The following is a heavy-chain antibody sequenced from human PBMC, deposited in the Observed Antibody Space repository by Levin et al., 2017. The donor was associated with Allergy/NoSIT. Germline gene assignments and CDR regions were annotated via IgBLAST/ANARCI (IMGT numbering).Heavy chain of an antibody. D-gene: IGHD6-19*01. CDR2: ISYDGNNE. V-gene: IGHV3-30*18. CDR3: AKDSGIAVTPGLSWCDP. Sequence: GESLKISCAASGFNFNFYGMHWVRQAPGKGLEWVAVISYDGNNEHYEDSVKGRFTISRDNSKKTLFLQMNSLRPEDTAVYYCAKDSGIAVTPGLSWCDPWGHGTLVTVSS. CDR1: GFNFNFYG. J-gene: IGHJ5*02.